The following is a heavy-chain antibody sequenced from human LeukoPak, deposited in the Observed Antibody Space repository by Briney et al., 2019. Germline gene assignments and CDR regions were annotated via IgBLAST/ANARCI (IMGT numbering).Heavy chain of an antibody. V-gene: IGHV4-4*07. J-gene: IGHJ5*02. CDR1: GGSISSYY. Sequence: SETLSLTCTVSGGSISSYYWTWIRQPAGKGLEWIGRIYPSGGTNYNPSLKSRVPMSVDTSKNQFSLKLGSVTAADTAVYYCARLISMVRGGTVDDWFDPWGQGTLVTVSS. CDR3: ARLISMVRGGTVDDWFDP. CDR2: IYPSGGT. D-gene: IGHD3-10*01.